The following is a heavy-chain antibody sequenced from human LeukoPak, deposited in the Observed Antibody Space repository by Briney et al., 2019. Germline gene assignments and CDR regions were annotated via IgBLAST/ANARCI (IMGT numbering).Heavy chain of an antibody. J-gene: IGHJ5*01. CDR1: GYTFTGYY. CDR2: IYPNSGGT. Sequence: SVTLSCKASGYTFTGYYMHWVRQAPGQGLEWMGWIYPNSGGTNYAQKFQGRVTIIRDTSISTAYMEQSRLRADDTAVYYGARAAYSNYDWFDPWGQGTLVTVSS. D-gene: IGHD4-11*01. V-gene: IGHV1-2*02. CDR3: ARAAYSNYDWFDP.